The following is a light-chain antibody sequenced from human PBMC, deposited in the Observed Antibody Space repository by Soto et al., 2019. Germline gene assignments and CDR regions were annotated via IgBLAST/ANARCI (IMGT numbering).Light chain of an antibody. CDR3: FLSQSGDRL. V-gene: IGLV7-46*01. CDR2: DTY. J-gene: IGLJ3*02. Sequence: QAVVTQAPSLTVSPGGTVTLTCGSSTGGVTSGHWPYWIQQKPGQAPRTLIYDTYSKHSWTPGRFSGSIVGGKAALTLSGAQPEDEADYYCFLSQSGDRLFGGGTKLTVL. CDR1: TGGVTSGHW.